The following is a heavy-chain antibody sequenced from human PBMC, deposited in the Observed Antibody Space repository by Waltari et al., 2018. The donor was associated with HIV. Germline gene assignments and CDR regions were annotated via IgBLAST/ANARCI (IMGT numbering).Heavy chain of an antibody. J-gene: IGHJ4*02. Sequence: QVQLVQSEAEVKRPGSSVKVSCKASGDSFTKYDYSWVRQAPGRGLEWLGGIIPIFGAPIYGQTLHDRVTITADESTNTAYMEVTNLTSEDTAIYYCARRAAWDQGRGFDYWGQGTLVLVSS. CDR3: ARRAAWDQGRGFDY. V-gene: IGHV1-69*01. CDR1: GDSFTKYD. CDR2: IIPIFGAP. D-gene: IGHD1-26*01.